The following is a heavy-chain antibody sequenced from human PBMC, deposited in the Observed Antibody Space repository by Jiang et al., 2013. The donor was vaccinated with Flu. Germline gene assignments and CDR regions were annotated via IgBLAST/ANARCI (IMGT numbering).Heavy chain of an antibody. CDR2: IYTSGST. D-gene: IGHD6-13*01. V-gene: IGHV4-61*02. J-gene: IGHJ4*02. CDR1: GGSISSGSYY. Sequence: KPSQTLSLTCTVSGGSISSGSYYWSWIRQPAGKGLEWIGRIYTSGSTNYNPSLKSRVTISVDTSKNQFSLKLSSVTAADTAVYYCARGRGYSSSWPTELDYWGQGTLVTVSS. CDR3: ARGRGYSSSWPTELDY.